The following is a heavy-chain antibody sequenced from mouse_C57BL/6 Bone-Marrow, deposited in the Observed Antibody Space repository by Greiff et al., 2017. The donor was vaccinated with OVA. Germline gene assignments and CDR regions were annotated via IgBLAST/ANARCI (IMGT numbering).Heavy chain of an antibody. Sequence: VQLQQSGPELVKPGASVKISCKASGYTFTDYYMNWVKPSHGKSLEWIGDINPNNGGTSYNQKFKGKATLTVDKSSSTAYMELRSLTSEDSAVYYCARSPAQALFAYWGQGTLVTVSA. CDR3: ARSPAQALFAY. CDR1: GYTFTDYY. D-gene: IGHD3-2*02. CDR2: INPNNGGT. J-gene: IGHJ3*01. V-gene: IGHV1-26*01.